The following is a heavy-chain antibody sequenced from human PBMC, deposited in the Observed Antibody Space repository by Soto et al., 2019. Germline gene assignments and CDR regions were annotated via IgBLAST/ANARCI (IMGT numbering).Heavy chain of an antibody. V-gene: IGHV1-69*06. CDR2: IIPIFGTA. J-gene: IGHJ4*02. CDR3: ARVGGDGYPLYRYYFDF. D-gene: IGHD3-16*01. CDR1: GGTFSSYA. Sequence: SVKVSCKASGGTFSSYAISWVRQAPGQGLEWMGGIIPIFGTANYAQKFQGRVTITADKSTSTAYMELSSLRSEDTAVYYCARVGGDGYPLYRYYFDFSGQGLLVTVSS.